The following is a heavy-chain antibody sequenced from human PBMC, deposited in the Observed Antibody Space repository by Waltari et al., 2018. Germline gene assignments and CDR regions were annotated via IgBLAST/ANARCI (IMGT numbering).Heavy chain of an antibody. CDR1: GYTFTSYA. CDR2: INPIFDKA. CDR3: ARGERLSSSWYARLDY. J-gene: IGHJ4*02. D-gene: IGHD6-13*01. Sequence: QVQLVQSGAEVKKPGASVKVSCKASGYTFTSYAISWVRQAPGQGLEWMGGINPIFDKANYAQKFQGRGTITTDESTSTAYMELSSLRSEDTAVYYCARGERLSSSWYARLDYWGQGTLVTVSS. V-gene: IGHV1-69*05.